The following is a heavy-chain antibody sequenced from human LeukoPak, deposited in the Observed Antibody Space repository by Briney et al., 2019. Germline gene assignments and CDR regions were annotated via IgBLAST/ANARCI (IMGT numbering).Heavy chain of an antibody. Sequence: GGSLRLSCAASGFTFSDYYMSWIRQAPGKGLEWVSGISAGAGTYYADSVTGRFTVSRDNSKNILYLQMNSLRAEDTAVYYCAKEPRYSSSWYGDYWGQGTLVTVSS. V-gene: IGHV3-23*01. D-gene: IGHD6-13*01. J-gene: IGHJ4*02. CDR3: AKEPRYSSSWYGDY. CDR1: GFTFSDYY. CDR2: ISAGAGT.